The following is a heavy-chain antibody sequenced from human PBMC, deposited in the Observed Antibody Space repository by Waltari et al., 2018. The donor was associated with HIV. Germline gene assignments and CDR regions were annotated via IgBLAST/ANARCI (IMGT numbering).Heavy chain of an antibody. Sequence: QVQLVESGGGVVQPGRSVRLSCAASGFTFSSYATPWVRQAPGKGLEWVAVISYDGSNKYYADSVMGRFTISRDNSKNTLYLQMNSLRAEDTAVYYCAREPRDSGGHDWGQGTLVTVSS. CDR3: AREPRDSGGHD. V-gene: IGHV3-30*04. D-gene: IGHD1-26*01. CDR1: GFTFSSYA. CDR2: ISYDGSNK. J-gene: IGHJ4*02.